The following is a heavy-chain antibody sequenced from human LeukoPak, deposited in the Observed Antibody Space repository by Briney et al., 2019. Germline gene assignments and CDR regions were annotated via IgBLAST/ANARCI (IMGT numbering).Heavy chain of an antibody. D-gene: IGHD1-20*01. CDR1: GGPISSSSFY. CDR3: AREYNWNDRWFDP. J-gene: IGHJ5*02. V-gene: IGHV2-70*11. CDR2: IDWDGDK. Sequence: TLSLTCSVSGGPISSSSFYWSWIRQPPGKGLEWLARIDWDGDKYYTTSLKTRLTISKDTSKNQVVLTMTNMDPVDTATYYCAREYNWNDRWFDPWGQGTLVTVSS.